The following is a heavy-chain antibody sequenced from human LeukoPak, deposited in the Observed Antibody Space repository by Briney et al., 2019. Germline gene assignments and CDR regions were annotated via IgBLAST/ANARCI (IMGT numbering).Heavy chain of an antibody. CDR1: GFTFSSYA. Sequence: GGSLRLSCAASGFTFSSYAMSWVRQAPGKGLEWVSAISGSGGSTYHADSVKGRFTVSRDSSRNTLYLQMNSLRAEDTAVYYCAKIVATVAGYGMDVWGQGTTVTVSS. CDR3: AKIVATVAGYGMDV. V-gene: IGHV3-23*01. J-gene: IGHJ6*02. CDR2: ISGSGGST. D-gene: IGHD6-19*01.